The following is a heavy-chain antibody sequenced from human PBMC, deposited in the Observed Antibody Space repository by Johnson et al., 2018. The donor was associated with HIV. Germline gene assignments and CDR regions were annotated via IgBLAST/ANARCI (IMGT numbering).Heavy chain of an antibody. D-gene: IGHD3-22*01. CDR1: GFTFSNYW. J-gene: IGHJ3*02. CDR2: IYSGGST. Sequence: VQLVESGGGLVQPGGSLRLSCAASGFTFSNYWMHCVRRAPGKGLEWVSVIYSGGSTYYADSVKGRFTISRDNSKNTLYLQMNSLRAEDTAVYYCARAPDYYDSSGYGRWDAFDIWGQGTMVTVSS. V-gene: IGHV3-66*01. CDR3: ARAPDYYDSSGYGRWDAFDI.